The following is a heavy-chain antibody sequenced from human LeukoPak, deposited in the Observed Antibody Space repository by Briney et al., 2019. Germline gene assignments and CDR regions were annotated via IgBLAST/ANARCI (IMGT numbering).Heavy chain of an antibody. D-gene: IGHD6-6*01. CDR1: GDPINTYH. J-gene: IGHJ5*02. CDR2: MDYSGTT. V-gene: IGHV4-59*01. CDR3: ARAQLHRPPPPWENWFDP. Sequence: SETLSLTCTVSGDPINTYHWSWLRQPPGKGLEWIVYMDYSGTTDYHPSLQSRVTISLDPSKNQFSLHLRSVTAADTAMYYCARAQLHRPPPPWENWFDPWGQENLVIVSS.